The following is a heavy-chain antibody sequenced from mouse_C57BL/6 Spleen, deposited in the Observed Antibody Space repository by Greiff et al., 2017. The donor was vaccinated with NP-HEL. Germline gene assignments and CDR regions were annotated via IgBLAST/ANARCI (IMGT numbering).Heavy chain of an antibody. CDR3: AGRGYWYFDV. CDR2: IDPSDSYT. J-gene: IGHJ1*03. Sequence: VQLQQPGAELVKPGASVKLSCKASGYTFTSYWMQWVKQRPGQGLEWIGEIDPSDSYTNYNQKFKGKATLTVDTSSSTAYMQLSSLTSEDSAVYYCAGRGYWYFDVWGTGTTVTVSS. CDR1: GYTFTSYW. V-gene: IGHV1-50*01.